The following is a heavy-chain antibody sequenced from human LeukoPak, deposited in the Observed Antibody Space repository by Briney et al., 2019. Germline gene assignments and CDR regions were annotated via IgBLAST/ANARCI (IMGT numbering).Heavy chain of an antibody. D-gene: IGHD3-9*01. V-gene: IGHV1-18*01. Sequence: ASVKVSCKASGYTFTSYGISWVRQAPGQGLEWMGWISAYNGNTNYAQKLQGRVTMTTDTSTSTAYMELRSLRSDDTAVYYCARHDILTGYPHDAFDIWGQGTMVTVSS. J-gene: IGHJ3*02. CDR3: ARHDILTGYPHDAFDI. CDR1: GYTFTSYG. CDR2: ISAYNGNT.